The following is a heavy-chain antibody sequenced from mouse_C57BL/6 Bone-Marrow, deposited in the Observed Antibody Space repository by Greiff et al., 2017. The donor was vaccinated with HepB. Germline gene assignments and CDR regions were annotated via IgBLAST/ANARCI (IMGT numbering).Heavy chain of an antibody. J-gene: IGHJ3*01. Sequence: VQLQQSGAELVRPGASVTLSCKASGYTFTDYEMHWVKQTPVHGLEWIGAIDPETGGTAYNQKFKGKAILTADKSSSTAYMELRSLTSEDSAVYYCTREAQARAWFAYWGQGTLVTVSA. CDR2: IDPETGGT. D-gene: IGHD3-2*02. V-gene: IGHV1-15*01. CDR1: GYTFTDYE. CDR3: TREAQARAWFAY.